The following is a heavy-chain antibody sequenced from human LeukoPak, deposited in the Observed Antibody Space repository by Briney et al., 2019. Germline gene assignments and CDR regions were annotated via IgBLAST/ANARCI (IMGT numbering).Heavy chain of an antibody. J-gene: IGHJ3*01. CDR2: IYYSGST. V-gene: IGHV4-34*01. D-gene: IGHD5-24*01. Sequence: SSETLSLTCAVYGGSFSGYYWGWIRQPPGKGLEWIGNIYYSGSTYYNPSLKSRVTISLDTSKNQFSLKLSSVTAADTAVYYCARPDDGAFDFWGQGTMVTVST. CDR1: GGSFSGYY. CDR3: ARPDDGAFDF.